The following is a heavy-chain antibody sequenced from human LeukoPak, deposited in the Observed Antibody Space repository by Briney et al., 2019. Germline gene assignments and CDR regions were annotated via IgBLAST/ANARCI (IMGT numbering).Heavy chain of an antibody. CDR1: GYTFTGYY. J-gene: IGHJ4*02. V-gene: IGHV1-2*06. CDR2: INPNSGGT. D-gene: IGHD3-22*01. Sequence: GASVKVSCKASGYTFTGYYMHWVRQAPGQGLEWMGRINPNSGGTNYAQKFQGRVTMTRDTSISTAYMGLSRLRSDDTAVYYCARDNQYYYDSSGYLGDYWGQGTLVTVSS. CDR3: ARDNQYYYDSSGYLGDY.